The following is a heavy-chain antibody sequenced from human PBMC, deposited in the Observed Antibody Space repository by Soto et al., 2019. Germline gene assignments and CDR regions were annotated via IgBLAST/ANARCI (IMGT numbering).Heavy chain of an antibody. V-gene: IGHV4-39*01. Sequence: LQLQESGPGLVKPSETLSLTCTVSGDSISSSSYYWGWMRQPPGTGLEWIGSIYYSGNTYYNPSLKVRVTIAVATSKNQISRKQSSVTAADTAVYCCGRHGSGGSWYSRNDAFDIWGQGTMVTVSS. CDR2: IYYSGNT. CDR1: GDSISSSSYY. D-gene: IGHD2-15*01. J-gene: IGHJ3*02. CDR3: GRHGSGGSWYSRNDAFDI.